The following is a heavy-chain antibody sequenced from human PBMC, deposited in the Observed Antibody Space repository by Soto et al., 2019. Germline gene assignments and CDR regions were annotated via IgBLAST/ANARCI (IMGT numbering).Heavy chain of an antibody. J-gene: IGHJ6*03. CDR1: GFTFSNFG. CDR3: ARVLGYSSAPPHYYYYYMDV. V-gene: IGHV3-33*01. CDR2: IWYDGSNK. D-gene: IGHD6-19*01. Sequence: GGSLRLSWAASGFTFSNFGMHWVSQAPGKGLEWVAVIWYDGSNKYYADSVKGRFTISRDNSKNTLYLQMNSLRAEDTAVYYCARVLGYSSAPPHYYYYYMDVWGKGTTVTVSS.